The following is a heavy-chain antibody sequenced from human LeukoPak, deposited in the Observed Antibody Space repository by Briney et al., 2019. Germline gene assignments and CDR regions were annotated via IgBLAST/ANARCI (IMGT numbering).Heavy chain of an antibody. CDR1: GFTFSDHY. V-gene: IGHV3-11*04. J-gene: IGHJ4*02. CDR3: ARDRWELRLLFDY. Sequence: PGGSQRLSCAASGFTFSDHYMSWIRQAPGKGRELVSYISSSGSPIYYADSVKGRFTVSRDNAKKSLYLQMNNLRAEDTAVYFCARDRWELRLLFDYWGQGSLVTVSS. D-gene: IGHD2-15*01. CDR2: ISSSGSPI.